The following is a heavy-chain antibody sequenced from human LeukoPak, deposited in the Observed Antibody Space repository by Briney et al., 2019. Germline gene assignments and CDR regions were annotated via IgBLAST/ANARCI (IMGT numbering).Heavy chain of an antibody. CDR2: ITRSSSSI. Sequence: GGSLRLSCAASGFSFSTYSMSWVRQAQGKGLEWVSAITRSSSSIYYADSVKGRFTISRDNAKKSVYLQMNSLRAEDTAVYYCVSELYFSDSSGLWGPGTMVTVSS. D-gene: IGHD3-22*01. J-gene: IGHJ3*01. CDR3: VSELYFSDSSGL. CDR1: GFSFSTYS. V-gene: IGHV3-21*03.